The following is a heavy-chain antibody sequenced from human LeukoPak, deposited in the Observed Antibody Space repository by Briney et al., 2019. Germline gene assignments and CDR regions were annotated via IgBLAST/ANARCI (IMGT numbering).Heavy chain of an antibody. D-gene: IGHD3-9*01. CDR3: ARDRANYDILTSPNWFDP. V-gene: IGHV3-74*01. J-gene: IGHJ5*02. CDR1: GFTFSSYW. CDR2: INSDGSST. Sequence: PGGSLRLYCAASGFTFSSYWMHWVRQAPGKGLVWVPRINSDGSSTSYADSVKGRFTISRDNAKNTLYLQMNSLRAEDTAVYYCARDRANYDILTSPNWFDPWGQGTLVTVSS.